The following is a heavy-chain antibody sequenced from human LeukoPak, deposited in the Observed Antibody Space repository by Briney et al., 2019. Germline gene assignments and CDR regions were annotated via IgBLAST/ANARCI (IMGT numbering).Heavy chain of an antibody. V-gene: IGHV1-2*02. Sequence: ASVKVSCKASGYTFTGYYMHWVRQAPGQGLEWMGWINPNSGGTNYAQKFQGRGTMTRDTSISTAYMELSRLRSDDTAVYYCARVRSSGWAANDAFDIWGQGTMVTVSS. J-gene: IGHJ3*02. D-gene: IGHD6-19*01. CDR3: ARVRSSGWAANDAFDI. CDR2: INPNSGGT. CDR1: GYTFTGYY.